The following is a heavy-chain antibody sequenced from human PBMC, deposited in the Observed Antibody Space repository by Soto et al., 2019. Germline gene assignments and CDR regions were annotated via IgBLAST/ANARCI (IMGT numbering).Heavy chain of an antibody. CDR2: INPSGGGT. Sequence: GASVKVSCKASGYTFTSYYMHWVRQAPGQGLEWMGIINPSGGGTSYADSVKGRFTTSRDNSENTLYLQMNSLRAEDTAVYYCAKDRDNRKLVPFDFWGQGTQVTVSS. CDR3: AKDRDNRKLVPFDF. V-gene: IGHV1-46*04. D-gene: IGHD1-20*01. CDR1: GYTFTSYY. J-gene: IGHJ4*02.